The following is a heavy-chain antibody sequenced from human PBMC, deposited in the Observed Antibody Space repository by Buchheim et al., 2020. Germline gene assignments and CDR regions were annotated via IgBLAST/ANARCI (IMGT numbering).Heavy chain of an antibody. J-gene: IGHJ6*02. Sequence: QVQLQQWGAGLLKPSETLSLTCAVYGGSFSGYYWSWIRQPPGKGLEWIGEINHSGSTNYNPSLKSRVTISVDTSKNKFSLKLSSVTAADTAVYYCARAMYYDFWSGSPYYYYYYGMDVWGQGTT. V-gene: IGHV4-34*01. CDR2: INHSGST. CDR3: ARAMYYDFWSGSPYYYYYYGMDV. D-gene: IGHD3-3*01. CDR1: GGSFSGYY.